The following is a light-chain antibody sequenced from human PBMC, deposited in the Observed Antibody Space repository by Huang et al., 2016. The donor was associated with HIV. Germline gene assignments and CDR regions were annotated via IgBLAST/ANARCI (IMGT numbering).Light chain of an antibody. CDR3: QQYNDWPPLT. V-gene: IGKV3-15*01. J-gene: IGKJ4*01. Sequence: EIEMTQSQATLSVSPGERATLSCRASHSVDSDLAWYQQKPGQAPRLLIYDASTRATGISAKFNGTGSGTEFSLSITNLQSEDFAVYYCQQYNDWPPLTFGGGTKVEI. CDR2: DAS. CDR1: HSVDSD.